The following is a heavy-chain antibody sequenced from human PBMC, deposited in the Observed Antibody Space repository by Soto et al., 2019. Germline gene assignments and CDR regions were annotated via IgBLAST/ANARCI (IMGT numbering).Heavy chain of an antibody. CDR1: GGSLSRGGSY. CDR2: IYYSGST. J-gene: IGHJ5*02. V-gene: IGHV4-31*03. Sequence: SEDLSLPCTVSGGSLSRGGSYWSWIRQHPGKGLEWIGYIYYSGSTYYNPSLKSRVTISVDTSKNQFSLKLSSVTAADTAVYYCARSIDPWGQGTLVTVSS. CDR3: ARSIDP.